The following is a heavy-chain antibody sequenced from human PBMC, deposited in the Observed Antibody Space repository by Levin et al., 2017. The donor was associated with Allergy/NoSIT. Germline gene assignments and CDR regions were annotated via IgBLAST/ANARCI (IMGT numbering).Heavy chain of an antibody. CDR1: GFSFSSYW. CDR2: IKEEGSER. Sequence: GGSLRLSCVASGFSFSSYWMSWVRQAPGKGLEWVANIKEEGSERNYVDSVKGRFTISRDNAKNSLYLQMNSLRGEDTAVYYCARPEVGGVYWGQGTLVTVSS. CDR3: ARPEVGGVY. J-gene: IGHJ4*02. V-gene: IGHV3-7*01. D-gene: IGHD3-10*01.